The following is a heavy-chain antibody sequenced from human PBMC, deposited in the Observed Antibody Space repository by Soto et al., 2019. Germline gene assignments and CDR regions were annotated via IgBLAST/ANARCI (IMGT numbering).Heavy chain of an antibody. CDR1: GGSISSYY. Sequence: PSETLSLTCTVSGGSISSYYWSWIRQPPGKGLEWIGYIYYSGSTNYNPSLKSRVTISVDTSKNQFSLKLSSVTAADTAVYYCARLPSAVAGLSYYYYGMDVWGQGTTVTVSS. CDR3: ARLPSAVAGLSYYYYGMDV. D-gene: IGHD6-19*01. J-gene: IGHJ6*02. CDR2: IYYSGST. V-gene: IGHV4-59*08.